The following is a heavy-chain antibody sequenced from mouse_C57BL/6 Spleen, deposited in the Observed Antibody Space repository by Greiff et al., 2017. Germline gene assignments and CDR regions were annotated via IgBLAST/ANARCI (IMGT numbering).Heavy chain of an antibody. J-gene: IGHJ3*01. D-gene: IGHD2-3*01. V-gene: IGHV1-82*01. Sequence: VQLQQSGPELVKPGASVKISCKASGYAFSSSWMNWVKQRPGKGLEWIGRIYPGDGDTNYNGKFKGKATLTADKSSSTAYMHLSSLTSEDSAVYFCARDDGYGAYWGQGTLVTVST. CDR2: IYPGDGDT. CDR3: ARDDGYGAY. CDR1: GYAFSSSW.